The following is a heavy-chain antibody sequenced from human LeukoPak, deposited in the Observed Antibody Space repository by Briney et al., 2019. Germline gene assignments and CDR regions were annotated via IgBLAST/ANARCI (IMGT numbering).Heavy chain of an antibody. D-gene: IGHD4-17*01. V-gene: IGHV4-59*01. Sequence: SETLSLTCTVSGGSISSYYWSWIRQPPGKGLEWIGYIYYSGSTNYNPSLKSRVTISVDTSKNQFSLKLSSVTAADTAVYYCARFDQEGDYDSYYYYGMDVWGQGTTVTVSS. CDR3: ARFDQEGDYDSYYYYGMDV. J-gene: IGHJ6*02. CDR2: IYYSGST. CDR1: GGSISSYY.